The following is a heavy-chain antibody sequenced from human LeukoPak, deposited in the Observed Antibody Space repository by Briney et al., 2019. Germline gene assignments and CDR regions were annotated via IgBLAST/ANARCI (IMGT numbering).Heavy chain of an antibody. CDR3: ARTQLWFGFDY. D-gene: IGHD3-10*01. V-gene: IGHV4-34*01. CDR2: INHSGST. CDR1: GGSFSGYY. Sequence: SETLSLTCAVYGGSFSGYYWSWIRQPPGKGLEWIGEINHSGSTYYNPSLKSRVTISVDTSKNQFSLRLSSVTAADTAVYYCARTQLWFGFDYWGQGTLVTVSS. J-gene: IGHJ4*02.